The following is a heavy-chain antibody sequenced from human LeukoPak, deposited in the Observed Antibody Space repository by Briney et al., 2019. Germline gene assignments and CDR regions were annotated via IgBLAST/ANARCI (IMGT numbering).Heavy chain of an antibody. CDR1: GYTFTSYY. CDR3: AREDLSLDY. V-gene: IGHV1-46*01. Sequence: ASVKVSCKASGYTFTSYYMHWVRQAPGQGLEWMGIINPSGGSTSYAQKFQGRVTITADKSTSTAYMELSSLRSEDTAVYYCAREDLSLDYWGQGTLVTVSS. CDR2: INPSGGST. J-gene: IGHJ4*02.